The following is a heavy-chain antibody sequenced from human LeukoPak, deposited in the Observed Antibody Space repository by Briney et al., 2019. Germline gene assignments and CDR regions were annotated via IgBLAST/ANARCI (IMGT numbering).Heavy chain of an antibody. J-gene: IGHJ4*02. CDR1: GSTFSSYA. CDR2: ISGSGGST. V-gene: IGHV3-23*01. D-gene: IGHD3-16*01. Sequence: PGGSLRLSCAASGSTFSSYAMSWVRQAPGKGLEWVSAISGSGGSTYYADSVKGRFTISRDNSKNTLYLQMNSLRAEDTAVYYCAKVNRSYTSADFDYWGQGTLVTVSS. CDR3: AKVNRSYTSADFDY.